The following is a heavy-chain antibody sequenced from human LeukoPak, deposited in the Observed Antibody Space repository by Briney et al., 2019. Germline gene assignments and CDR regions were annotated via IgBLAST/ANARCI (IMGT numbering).Heavy chain of an antibody. CDR2: IIPIFGKA. V-gene: IGHV1-69*05. D-gene: IGHD3-22*01. CDR1: GGTFSSYA. CDR3: ATGYSSGYYYYIDV. Sequence: SVKVSCKASGGTFSSYAISWVRQAPGQGLEWMGGIIPIFGKANYAQKFQGRVTITTDESTSTAYMELSSLRSEDTAVYYCATGYSSGYYYYIDVWGKGTTVTVSS. J-gene: IGHJ6*03.